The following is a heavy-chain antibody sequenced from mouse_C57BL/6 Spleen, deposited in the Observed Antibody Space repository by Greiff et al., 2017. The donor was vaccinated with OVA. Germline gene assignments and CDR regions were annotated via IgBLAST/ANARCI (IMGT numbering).Heavy chain of an antibody. V-gene: IGHV5-6*01. CDR3: ARRDGSSFYYAMDY. J-gene: IGHJ4*01. CDR1: GFTFSSYG. D-gene: IGHD1-1*01. CDR2: ISSGGSYN. Sequence: EVQRVESGGDLVKPGGSLKLSCAASGFTFSSYGMSWVRQTPDKRLEWVATISSGGSYNYYPDSVKGRFTISRDNAKNTLYLQMSSRKSEDTAMYYCARRDGSSFYYAMDYWGQGTSVTVSS.